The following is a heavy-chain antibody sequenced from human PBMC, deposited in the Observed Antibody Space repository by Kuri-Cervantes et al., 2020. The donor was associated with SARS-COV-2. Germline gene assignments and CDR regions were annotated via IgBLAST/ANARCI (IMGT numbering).Heavy chain of an antibody. Sequence: GGSLRLTCAASGFTFSSYWMHWVRQAPGKGLVWVSRINSEGSSTSYADSVKGRFTISRNNAKNTLYLKMDSLRAEDTALYYCARSRYCSSTSCAGGDYWGQGTLVTVSS. J-gene: IGHJ4*02. D-gene: IGHD2-2*01. V-gene: IGHV3-74*01. CDR2: INSEGSST. CDR3: ARSRYCSSTSCAGGDY. CDR1: GFTFSSYW.